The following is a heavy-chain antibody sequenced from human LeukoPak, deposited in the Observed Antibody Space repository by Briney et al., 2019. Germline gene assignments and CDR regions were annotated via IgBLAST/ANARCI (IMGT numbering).Heavy chain of an antibody. J-gene: IGHJ4*02. V-gene: IGHV3-23*01. Sequence: GGSLRLSCAASGFTFSSYAMSWVRQAPGKGLEWVSAISGSGGSTYYADSVKGRFTISRDNSKNTLYLQMNSLRAEDTAVYYCAKDFEPGIAAAVHGSGYLDYWGQGTLVTVSS. CDR3: AKDFEPGIAAAVHGSGYLDY. D-gene: IGHD6-13*01. CDR2: ISGSGGST. CDR1: GFTFSSYA.